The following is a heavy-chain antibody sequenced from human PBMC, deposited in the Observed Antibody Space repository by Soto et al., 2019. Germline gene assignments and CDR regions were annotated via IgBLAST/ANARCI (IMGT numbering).Heavy chain of an antibody. D-gene: IGHD3-9*01. V-gene: IGHV4-59*08. CDR2: IYYSGST. J-gene: IGHJ6*02. CDR3: ARQNLDYYNLTGYSYGMDC. Sequence: PSETLSLTCTVSGGSISSYYWSWIRQPPGKGLEWIGYIYYSGSTNYNPSLKSRVTISVDTSKNQFSLKLSSVTAADTAVYYCARQNLDYYNLTGYSYGMDCWGQGPTVTVSS. CDR1: GGSISSYY.